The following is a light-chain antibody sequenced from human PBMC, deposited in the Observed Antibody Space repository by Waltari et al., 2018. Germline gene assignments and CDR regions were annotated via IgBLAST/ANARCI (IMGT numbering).Light chain of an antibody. J-gene: IGKJ4*01. CDR3: QQRSNWPLT. Sequence: DIQMTQSPSSLSASVGDRVTITCRASQSISSYLNWYQQKPGKAPKLLIYAASSLQSGVQSRFSGGGSGTDFTLTISSLEPEDFAVYYCQQRSNWPLTFGGGTKVEIK. CDR1: QSISSY. CDR2: AAS. V-gene: IGKV1-39*01.